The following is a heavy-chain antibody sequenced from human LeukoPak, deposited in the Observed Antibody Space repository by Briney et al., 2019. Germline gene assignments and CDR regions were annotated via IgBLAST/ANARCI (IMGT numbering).Heavy chain of an antibody. V-gene: IGHV3-74*01. CDR3: ARPMARGVPYYMDV. CDR1: GFTFSSYW. Sequence: GGSLRLSCAASGFTFSSYWMHWVRQAPGKGLVWVSRINSDGSSTSYADSVKGRFTISRDNAKNTLYLQMNSLRAEDTAVYYCARPMARGVPYYMDVWGKGTTVTVSS. D-gene: IGHD3-10*01. J-gene: IGHJ6*03. CDR2: INSDGSST.